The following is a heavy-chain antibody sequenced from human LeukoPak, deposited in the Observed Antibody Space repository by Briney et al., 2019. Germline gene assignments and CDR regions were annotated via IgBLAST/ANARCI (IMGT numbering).Heavy chain of an antibody. CDR1: GGSMNSFF. D-gene: IGHD6-13*01. V-gene: IGHV4-30-4*08. CDR3: ARDGFGSKRLSIAAVGY. Sequence: SETLSLTCTVSGGSMNSFFWSWIRQPPGKGLEWIGYIYYSGSTYYNPSLKSRVTISVDTSKNQFSLKLSSVTAADTAVYYCARDGFGSKRLSIAAVGYWGQGTLVTVSS. CDR2: IYYSGST. J-gene: IGHJ4*02.